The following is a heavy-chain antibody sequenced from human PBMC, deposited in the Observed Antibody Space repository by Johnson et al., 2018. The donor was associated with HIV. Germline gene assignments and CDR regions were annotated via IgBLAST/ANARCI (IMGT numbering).Heavy chain of an antibody. J-gene: IGHJ3*02. Sequence: VQLVESGGGLVQPGGSLRLSCAASGFTVSSNYMSWVRQGPGKGLEWVSVINSGGDTYYADSVKGRCTISRDNAKNSLYLQMNSLRAEDTAVYYCAKDQHIVVVTADDAFDIWGQGTMVTVSS. CDR2: INSGGDT. V-gene: IGHV3-66*01. CDR1: GFTVSSNY. D-gene: IGHD2-21*02. CDR3: AKDQHIVVVTADDAFDI.